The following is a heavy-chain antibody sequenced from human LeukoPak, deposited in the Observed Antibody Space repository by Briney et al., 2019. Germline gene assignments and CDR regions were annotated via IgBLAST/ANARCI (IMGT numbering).Heavy chain of an antibody. CDR3: ARGDGYNAMNYYFDY. V-gene: IGHV1-69*05. J-gene: IGHJ4*02. Sequence: ASVKVSCKASGGTFSSYAISWVRQAPGQGLEWMGGIIPIFGTANYAQKFQGRVTITTDESTSTAYMELSSLRSEDTAVYYCARGDGYNAMNYYFDYWGQGTLVTVPS. CDR2: IIPIFGTA. CDR1: GGTFSSYA. D-gene: IGHD5-24*01.